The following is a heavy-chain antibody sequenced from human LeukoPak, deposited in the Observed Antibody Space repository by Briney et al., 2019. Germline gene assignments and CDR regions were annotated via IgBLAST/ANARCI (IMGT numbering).Heavy chain of an antibody. J-gene: IGHJ4*02. CDR3: AKGSELTIFGVVISDHYYFDY. Sequence: GGSLRLSCSASGFTFSSYAMSGVRQAPGGGLEWVSAISGSGGSTYYAGSMKGRFTISRDNSKNTLYLQMNSLRAEDTAVYYGAKGSELTIFGVVISDHYYFDYWGQGTLVTVSS. D-gene: IGHD3-3*01. CDR2: ISGSGGST. V-gene: IGHV3-23*01. CDR1: GFTFSSYA.